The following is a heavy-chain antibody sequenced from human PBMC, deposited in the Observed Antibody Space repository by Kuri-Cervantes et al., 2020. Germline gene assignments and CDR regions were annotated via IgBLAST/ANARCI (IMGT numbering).Heavy chain of an antibody. J-gene: IGHJ3*02. Sequence: ASVKVSCKASGYTFTSYDINWVRQATGQGLEWMGWMNPNSGNTGYAQKFQGRVTVTRNTSISTAYMELSSLRSEDTAVYYCARMRDYGRAFDIWGQGTMVTVSS. CDR3: ARMRDYGRAFDI. D-gene: IGHD4-17*01. V-gene: IGHV1-8*01. CDR1: GYTFTSYD. CDR2: MNPNSGNT.